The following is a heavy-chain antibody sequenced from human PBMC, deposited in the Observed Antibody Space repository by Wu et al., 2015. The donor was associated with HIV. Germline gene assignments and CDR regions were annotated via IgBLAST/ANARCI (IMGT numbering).Heavy chain of an antibody. CDR3: ARHSPSGWNYFDD. Sequence: QVQLVQSGAAVKKPGSSMNVSCKTSGDAFSTFAMSWVRQAPGQGLEWMGVFIPTFGTTTYAQKFQDRVTITADTSTNTVYMEVRSLRSEDTAVYYCARHSPSGWNYFDDWGQGAPVLVSS. CDR2: FIPTFGTT. J-gene: IGHJ4*02. CDR1: GDAFSTFA. V-gene: IGHV1-69*14. D-gene: IGHD2-15*01.